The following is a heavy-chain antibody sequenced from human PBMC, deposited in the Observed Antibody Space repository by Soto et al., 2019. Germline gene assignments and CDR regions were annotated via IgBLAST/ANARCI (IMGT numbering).Heavy chain of an antibody. CDR1: GGSFTYT. CDR3: ARLHSHGTYGMDV. D-gene: IGHD5-18*01. CDR2: IIPIFGTA. Sequence: SVKVSCKASGGSFTYTLSWVRQAPGQGLEWMGGIIPIFGTANYAQKFQGRVTIAADESTKTAYMELSTLRSEDTAVYYCARLHSHGTYGMDVWGQGTTVTVSS. V-gene: IGHV1-69*13. J-gene: IGHJ6*02.